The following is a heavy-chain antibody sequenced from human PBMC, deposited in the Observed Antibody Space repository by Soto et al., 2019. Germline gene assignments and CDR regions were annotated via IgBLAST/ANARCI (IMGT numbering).Heavy chain of an antibody. D-gene: IGHD3-22*01. V-gene: IGHV3-15*01. J-gene: IGHJ4*02. CDR3: TTAFLYYYDSSGYYSRKDY. CDR2: IKSKTDGGTT. Sequence: EVQLVESGGGLVKPGGSLRLSCAASGFTFSNAWMSWVRQAPGKGLEWVGRIKSKTDGGTTDYAAPVKGRFTISRDDSKNTLYLQMNSLKTEDTAVYYCTTAFLYYYDSSGYYSRKDYWGQGTLVTVSS. CDR1: GFTFSNAW.